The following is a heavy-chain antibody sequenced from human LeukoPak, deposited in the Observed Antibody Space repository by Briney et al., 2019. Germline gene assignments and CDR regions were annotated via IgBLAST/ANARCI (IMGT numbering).Heavy chain of an antibody. CDR2: LNPSGGTT. CDR1: GYTFSNYY. D-gene: IGHD6-19*01. CDR3: ARDKALLKGLVHYHFDY. V-gene: IGHV1-46*01. J-gene: IGHJ4*02. Sequence: ASVKVSCKASGYTFSNYYMHWVRQAPGQGLEWMGLLNPSGGTTTYAQKFQGRVTMTRDTSTSTVYMELSSLRSEDTAVYYCARDKALLKGLVHYHFDYWGQGTLVTVPS.